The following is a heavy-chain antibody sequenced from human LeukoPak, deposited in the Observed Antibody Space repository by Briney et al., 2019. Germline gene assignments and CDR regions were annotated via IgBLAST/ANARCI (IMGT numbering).Heavy chain of an antibody. CDR1: GFTFSSYG. D-gene: IGHD5-18*01. CDR3: AKDAPPYGYRGLDY. Sequence: GGSLRLSCAASGFTFSSYGMHWVRQAPGKGLEWVAVIWYDGSNKYYADSVKGRFTISRDNSKNTLYLQMNSLRAEDTAVYYCAKDAPPYGYRGLDYWGQETLVTVSS. J-gene: IGHJ4*02. V-gene: IGHV3-33*06. CDR2: IWYDGSNK.